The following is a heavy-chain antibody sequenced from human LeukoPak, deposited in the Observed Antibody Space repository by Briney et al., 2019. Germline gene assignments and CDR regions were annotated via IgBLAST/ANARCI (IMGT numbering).Heavy chain of an antibody. CDR1: GGTFSSYA. J-gene: IGHJ4*02. Sequence: SVKVSCKASGGTFSSYAISWVRQAPGQGLEWMGGIIPIFGTANYAQKFQGRVTITADESTSTAYMELSSLRSDDTAVYYCARGSTYYYGSGSPDFDYWGQGTLVTVSS. CDR2: IIPIFGTA. CDR3: ARGSTYYYGSGSPDFDY. D-gene: IGHD3-10*01. V-gene: IGHV1-69*01.